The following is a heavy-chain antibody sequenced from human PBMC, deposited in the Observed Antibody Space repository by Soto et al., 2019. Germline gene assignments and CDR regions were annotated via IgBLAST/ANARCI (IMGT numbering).Heavy chain of an antibody. Sequence: SETLSLTCDVSGASITTYYWTWIRQAPGKGLEWIGNVYHTGSTDYNSSLKSRVTISVDTSKNQFSLNMNSVTAADTALYYCAASRDSSGYRRLFDYWGQGTLVTVSS. D-gene: IGHD3-22*01. J-gene: IGHJ4*02. CDR1: GASITTYY. CDR3: AASRDSSGYRRLFDY. V-gene: IGHV4-59*01. CDR2: VYHTGST.